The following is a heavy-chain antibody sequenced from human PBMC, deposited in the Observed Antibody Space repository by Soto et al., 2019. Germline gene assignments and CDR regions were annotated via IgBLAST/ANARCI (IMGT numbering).Heavy chain of an antibody. V-gene: IGHV3-23*01. Sequence: PGGSLRLSFSASVFAFSSDSMSWVRQAPGKGLEWVSSISGSTSGTYYADAVKGRFTISRDNSNNTLYLQMNSLSAEDTAVYYCAQDRGFIDPFDYWGQGALVTVSS. J-gene: IGHJ4*02. CDR3: AQDRGFIDPFDY. CDR2: ISGSTSGT. CDR1: VFAFSSDS. D-gene: IGHD3-16*02.